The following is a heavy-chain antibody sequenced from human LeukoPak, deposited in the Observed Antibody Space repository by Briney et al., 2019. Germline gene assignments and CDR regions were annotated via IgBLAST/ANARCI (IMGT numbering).Heavy chain of an antibody. D-gene: IGHD3/OR15-3a*01. CDR3: ARQEGWTDY. J-gene: IGHJ4*02. CDR2: IKQDGSEK. CDR1: GFTFSSYW. V-gene: IGHV3-7*01. Sequence: QAGGSLRLSCAASGFTFSSYWVSWVRQAPGKGLEWVANIKQDGSEKYYVDSVKGRFTISRDNAKNSLYLQMNSLRAEDTAVSYCARQEGWTDYWGQGTLVTVSS.